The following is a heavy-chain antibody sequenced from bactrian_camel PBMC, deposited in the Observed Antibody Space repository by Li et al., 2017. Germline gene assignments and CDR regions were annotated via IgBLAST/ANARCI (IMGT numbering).Heavy chain of an antibody. V-gene: IGHV3S53*01. CDR1: KDINSRYS. CDR3: VAASRPVGGNCPIFLSYNA. CDR2: IDSASASG. J-gene: IGHJ6*01. Sequence: QVQLVESGGDSVQAGGSLRLSCVASKDINSRYSMGWFRQAPGKEREGVGVIDSASASGNLVASVKGRFTISQDNAKRTVYLQMHNLKPEDSAMYYCVAASRPVGGNCPIFLSYNAWGQGTQVTVS. D-gene: IGHD3*01.